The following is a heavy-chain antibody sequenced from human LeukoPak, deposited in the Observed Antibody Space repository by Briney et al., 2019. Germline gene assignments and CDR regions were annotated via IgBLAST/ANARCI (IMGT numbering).Heavy chain of an antibody. D-gene: IGHD3-22*01. Sequence: SETLSLTCTVSGGSISSYYWSWLRQPPGKGLEWIGYIYYSGSTNYNPSLKSRVTISVDTSKNQFSLKLSSVTAADTAVYYCARLNSGYYSQFDYWGQGTLVTVSS. CDR3: ARLNSGYYSQFDY. CDR2: IYYSGST. J-gene: IGHJ4*02. CDR1: GGSISSYY. V-gene: IGHV4-59*08.